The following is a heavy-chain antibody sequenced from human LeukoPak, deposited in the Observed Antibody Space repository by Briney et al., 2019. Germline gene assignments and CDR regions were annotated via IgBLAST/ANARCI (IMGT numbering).Heavy chain of an antibody. Sequence: VKVSCKASGGTFSSYAISWVRQAPGQGLEWMGGIIPIFGTANYAQKFQGRVTITADESTSTAYMELSSLRSEDTAVYYCARDREGYGGNQFDYWGQGTLVTVSS. D-gene: IGHD4-23*01. CDR2: IIPIFGTA. J-gene: IGHJ4*02. CDR1: GGTFSSYA. V-gene: IGHV1-69*01. CDR3: ARDREGYGGNQFDY.